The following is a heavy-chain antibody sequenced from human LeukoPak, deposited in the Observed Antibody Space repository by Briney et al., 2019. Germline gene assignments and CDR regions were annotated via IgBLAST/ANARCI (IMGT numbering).Heavy chain of an antibody. CDR2: IYTSGST. V-gene: IGHV4-4*07. CDR3: ARHRPTYYYGSGSYYNVAYMDV. D-gene: IGHD3-10*01. CDR1: GGSLSSYY. J-gene: IGHJ6*03. Sequence: SETLSLTCIVSGGSLSSYYRSWIRQPAGKGLEWIGRIYTSGSTNYNPSLKSRVTMSVDTSKNQFSLKLSSVTAADTAVYYCARHRPTYYYGSGSYYNVAYMDVWGKGTTVTISS.